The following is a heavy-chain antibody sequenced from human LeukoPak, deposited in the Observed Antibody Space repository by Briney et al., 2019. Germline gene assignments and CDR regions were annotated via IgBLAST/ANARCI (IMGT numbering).Heavy chain of an antibody. CDR2: MNPKSGNT. J-gene: IGHJ4*02. Sequence: ASVKVSCKASGYTFTNYDINWVRQATGQGLEWMGWMNPKSGNTGYAQKLQGRVTMSMDTSISTAYMELTSLRSEDTAVYYCARGLKWELPSEWGQGTLVTVSS. D-gene: IGHD1-26*01. CDR3: ARGLKWELPSE. CDR1: GYTFTNYD. V-gene: IGHV1-8*01.